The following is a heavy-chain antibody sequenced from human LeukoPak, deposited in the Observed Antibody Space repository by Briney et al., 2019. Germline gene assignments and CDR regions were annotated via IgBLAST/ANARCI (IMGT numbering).Heavy chain of an antibody. J-gene: IGHJ4*02. D-gene: IGHD3-10*01. CDR1: GFTFSSYA. CDR2: ISGSGGDT. Sequence: GGSLRLSCAASGFTFSSYAMNWVRQAPGKGLEWVSTISGSGGDTYYADSVKGRFTISRDNSKNTLYLQMNSLRAEDTAVYYCATSRFYYYPYYWGQGTLVTVSS. V-gene: IGHV3-23*01. CDR3: ATSRFYYYPYY.